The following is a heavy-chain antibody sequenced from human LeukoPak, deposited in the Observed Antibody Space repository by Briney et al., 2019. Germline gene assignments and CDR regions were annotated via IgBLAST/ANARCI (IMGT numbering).Heavy chain of an antibody. J-gene: IGHJ3*02. D-gene: IGHD3-10*01. V-gene: IGHV4-4*09. CDR1: GGSISSYY. CDR3: ARHSTYWYYYGSESYHAAFDI. CDR2: IYTSGST. Sequence: PSETLSLTCTVSGGSISSYYWSWIRQPPGKGLEWIGYIYTSGSTNYNPSLKSRVTISVDTSKNQFSPKLSSVTAADTAVYYCARHSTYWYYYGSESYHAAFDIWGQGTMVTVSS.